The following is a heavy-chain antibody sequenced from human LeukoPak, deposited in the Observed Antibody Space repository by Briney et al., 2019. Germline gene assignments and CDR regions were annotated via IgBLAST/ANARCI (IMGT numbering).Heavy chain of an antibody. Sequence: GGSLRLSCAASGFTFSSYAMHWVRQAPGKGLEWVAVISYDGSNKYYADSVKGRFTISRDNAKNSLYLQMNSLRAEDTAVYYCASSSRSSRWFDPWGQGTLVTVSS. J-gene: IGHJ5*02. CDR2: ISYDGSNK. CDR1: GFTFSSYA. V-gene: IGHV3-30*04. CDR3: ASSSRSSRWFDP. D-gene: IGHD6-13*01.